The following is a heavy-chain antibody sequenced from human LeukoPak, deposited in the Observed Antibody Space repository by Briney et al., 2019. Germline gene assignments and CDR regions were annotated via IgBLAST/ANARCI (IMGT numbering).Heavy chain of an antibody. J-gene: IGHJ4*02. Sequence: GESLKISCKGSGYSFTSYWIGWVRQMPGKGLEWMGIIYPGDSDTRYSPSFQGQVTISADKSISTAYLQWSSLKASDTAMYYCARPGTYCSGGSCYPTKGHYFDYWGQGTLVTVSS. D-gene: IGHD2-15*01. CDR1: GYSFTSYW. CDR2: IYPGDSDT. V-gene: IGHV5-51*01. CDR3: ARPGTYCSGGSCYPTKGHYFDY.